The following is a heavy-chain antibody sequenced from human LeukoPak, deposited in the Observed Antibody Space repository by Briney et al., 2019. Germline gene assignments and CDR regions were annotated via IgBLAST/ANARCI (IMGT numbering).Heavy chain of an antibody. J-gene: IGHJ4*02. V-gene: IGHV4/OR15-8*02. Sequence: SETLSLTRAVSGGSISSRTWWSWVRQPPGKGLEWIGEIWHSGNTNYNPSLNDRVTISIVKSMNQFSLKLTSVTAADAAIYYCSFYNHGWYFEYWGQGTLVTVSS. CDR2: IWHSGNT. CDR3: SFYNHGWYFEY. D-gene: IGHD3-10*01. CDR1: GGSISSRTW.